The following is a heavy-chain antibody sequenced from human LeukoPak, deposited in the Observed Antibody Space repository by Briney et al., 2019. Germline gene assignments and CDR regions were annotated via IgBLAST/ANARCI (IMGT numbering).Heavy chain of an antibody. CDR3: AKTGSYYGSGSYYNECLDY. D-gene: IGHD3-10*01. CDR2: ISGSSGST. CDR1: GFTFSTYA. Sequence: GGSLRLSCAASGFTFSTYAMTWVRQAPGKGLEWVSGISGSSGSTYYADSVKGRFTISRDNSKNTLYLQMNSLRAEDTALYYCAKTGSYYGSGSYYNECLDYWGQGTLVTVSS. V-gene: IGHV3-23*01. J-gene: IGHJ4*02.